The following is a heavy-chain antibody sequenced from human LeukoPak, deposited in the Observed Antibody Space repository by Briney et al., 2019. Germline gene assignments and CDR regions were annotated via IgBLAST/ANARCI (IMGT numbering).Heavy chain of an antibody. V-gene: IGHV3-30*18. CDR3: AKDDTAFCGGDCYSRFDY. CDR1: GFTFSNYA. D-gene: IGHD2-21*02. Sequence: GGSLRLSCAASGFTFSNYAMHWVRQTPGKGLEWVAVMSSDGGSTFYLDSVKGRFTISRDNSKSLLYLQMHSLRADDTAVYYCAKDDTAFCGGDCYSRFDYWGQGTLVTVSS. J-gene: IGHJ4*02. CDR2: MSSDGGST.